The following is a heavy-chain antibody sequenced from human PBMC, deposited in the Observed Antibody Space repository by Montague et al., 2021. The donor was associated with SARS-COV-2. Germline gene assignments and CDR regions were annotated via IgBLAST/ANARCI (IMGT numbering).Heavy chain of an antibody. CDR1: GDPISSSSYY. D-gene: IGHD6-13*01. Sequence: SETLSLTCTVSGDPISSSSYYWGWIRQSPGRGLEWIGSINYNGRTYYNPSFKSRVTISVDAPKDQFSLQLDSITAANTAVYYCARDRFIAGGRLPHGFDPWGQGTLVTVSS. V-gene: IGHV4-39*07. J-gene: IGHJ5*02. CDR3: ARDRFIAGGRLPHGFDP. CDR2: INYNGRT.